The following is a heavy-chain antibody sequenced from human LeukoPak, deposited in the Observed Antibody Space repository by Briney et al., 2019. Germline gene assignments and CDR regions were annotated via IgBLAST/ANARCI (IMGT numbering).Heavy chain of an antibody. J-gene: IGHJ4*02. D-gene: IGHD3-10*01. V-gene: IGHV3-23*01. Sequence: GGSLRLSCAASGFTFSSYAMSWVRQAPGKGLEWVSAISGSGGSTYYADSVKGRFTISRDNAKNSLYLQMNSLRAEDTAVYYCAIYYPYDSFDYWGQGTLVTVSS. CDR3: AIYYPYDSFDY. CDR2: ISGSGGST. CDR1: GFTFSSYA.